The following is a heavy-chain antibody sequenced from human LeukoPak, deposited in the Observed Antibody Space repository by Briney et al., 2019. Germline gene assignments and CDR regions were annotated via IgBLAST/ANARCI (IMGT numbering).Heavy chain of an antibody. Sequence: SVKVSCKASGYTFTGYYMHWVRQAPGQGLEWMGWINPNSGGTNYAQKFQGRVTMTRDTSISTAYMELSRLRSDDTAVYYCARDPKRITIFGVVPPGAFDIWGQGTMVTVSS. V-gene: IGHV1-2*02. J-gene: IGHJ3*02. CDR1: GYTFTGYY. CDR3: ARDPKRITIFGVVPPGAFDI. D-gene: IGHD3-3*01. CDR2: INPNSGGT.